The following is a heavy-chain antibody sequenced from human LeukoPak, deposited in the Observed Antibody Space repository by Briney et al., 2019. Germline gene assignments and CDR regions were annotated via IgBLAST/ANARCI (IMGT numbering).Heavy chain of an antibody. V-gene: IGHV3-23*01. CDR2: ISNHGGDRT. Sequence: PGGSLRLSCAASGFTFTTYAMNWVRQAPGKGLEWVSTISNHGGDRTYYADSVKGRSTISRDNSNNIVFLQMNILRAEDTAMYYCANVLGPVVFENWGKGTMSPSLQ. CDR1: GFTFTTYA. D-gene: IGHD2-21*01. J-gene: IGHJ3*02. CDR3: ANVLGPVVFEN.